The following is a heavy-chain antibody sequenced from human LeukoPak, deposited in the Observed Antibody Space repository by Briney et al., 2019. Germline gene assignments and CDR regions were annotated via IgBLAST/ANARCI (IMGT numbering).Heavy chain of an antibody. CDR1: GYTFSSYG. J-gene: IGHJ6*03. CDR2: ISAYNGDT. CDR3: ARRGGKNYGDYLLYYYYMDV. Sequence: ASVKVSCKASGYTFSSYGISGVRQAPGQGLEWMGWISAYNGDTHYAQKFQGRVTMTTDTSTSTAYMGLRSLRSDDTAMFYCARRGGKNYGDYLLYYYYMDVWGKGTTVTISS. V-gene: IGHV1-18*01. D-gene: IGHD4-17*01.